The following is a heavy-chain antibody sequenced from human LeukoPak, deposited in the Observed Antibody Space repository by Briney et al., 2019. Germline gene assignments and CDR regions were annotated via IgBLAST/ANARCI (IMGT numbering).Heavy chain of an antibody. D-gene: IGHD4-17*01. CDR2: IHRNSAFI. J-gene: IGHJ4*02. Sequence: GGSLRLSCAASGFTFHDYVMHWVRHAPGKGLEWVSSIHRNSAFIHYADAVKGRFIVSRDNARNALYLQMNSLRAEDTAVYYCARERGYGDYLDYWGQGTLVTVSS. V-gene: IGHV3-9*01. CDR1: GFTFHDYV. CDR3: ARERGYGDYLDY.